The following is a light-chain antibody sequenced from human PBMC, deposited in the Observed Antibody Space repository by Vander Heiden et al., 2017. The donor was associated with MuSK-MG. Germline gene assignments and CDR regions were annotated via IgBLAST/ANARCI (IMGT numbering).Light chain of an antibody. Sequence: QSALTQPRSVSGSPGQSVTISCTGTSSDVGGYNSVSWYQQYPGKAPKLMIYDVTKRPSGVPDRFSGSKSGNSASLTISGLQAEDEADYYCCPDAGSYTWLFGGGTKLTVL. J-gene: IGLJ3*02. CDR3: CPDAGSYTWL. V-gene: IGLV2-11*01. CDR2: DVT. CDR1: SSDVGGYNS.